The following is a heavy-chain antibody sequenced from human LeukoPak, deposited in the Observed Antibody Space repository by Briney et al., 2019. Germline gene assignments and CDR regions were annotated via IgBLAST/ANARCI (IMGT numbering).Heavy chain of an antibody. J-gene: IGHJ4*02. V-gene: IGHV4-39*07. CDR2: IYYSGST. CDR3: ARGRSGYSSGCQHQFDY. D-gene: IGHD6-19*01. CDR1: GGSISSSSYY. Sequence: SETLSLTCTVSGGSISSSSYYWGWIRQPPGKGLEWIGSIYYSGSTYYNPSLKSRVTISVDTSKNQFSLKLSSVTAADTAVYYCARGRSGYSSGCQHQFDYWGQGTLVTVSS.